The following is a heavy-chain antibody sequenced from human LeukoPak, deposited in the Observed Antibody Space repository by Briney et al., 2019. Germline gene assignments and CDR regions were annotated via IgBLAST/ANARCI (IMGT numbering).Heavy chain of an antibody. CDR1: GFTVSLDF. CDR2: IYSDGGT. V-gene: IGHV3-53*01. J-gene: IGHJ4*02. CDR3: ASRQVA. Sequence: GGSLRLSCAASGFTVSLDFMSWVRQAPGKGLEWVSLIYSDGGTYYADSVKGRFTISRDSSKNTLYLQMNSLRAEDTAVYYCASRQVAGGRGTLVTVSS.